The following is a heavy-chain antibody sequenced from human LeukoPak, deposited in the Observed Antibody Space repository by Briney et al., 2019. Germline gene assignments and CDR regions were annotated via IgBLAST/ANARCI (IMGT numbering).Heavy chain of an antibody. J-gene: IGHJ5*01. V-gene: IGHV3-66*03. D-gene: IGHD3-16*01. CDR2: IRDSGAT. Sequence: GGSLRLTCAGSGFSVSNYYMNWVRQAPGKGLEWVSLIRDSGATFYADSVKGRFTISRDNSKNTIYLQMNRLRVEDTAVYFCARDRAVTQVWVEFDSWGQGTQVTVSS. CDR3: ARDRAVTQVWVEFDS. CDR1: GFSVSNYY.